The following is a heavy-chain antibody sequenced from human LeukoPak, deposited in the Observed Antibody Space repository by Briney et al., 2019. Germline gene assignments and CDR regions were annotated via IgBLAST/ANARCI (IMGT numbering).Heavy chain of an antibody. CDR3: ARDNSGSDAETFQH. D-gene: IGHD1-26*01. J-gene: IGHJ1*01. CDR2: ISGSGGST. V-gene: IGHV3-23*01. Sequence: PGGSLRLSCAASGFTFSSYAMSWVRQAPGKGLEWVSAISGSGGSTYYADSVKGRFTISRDNSKNTLYLQMNSLGAEDTAVYYCARDNSGSDAETFQHWGQGTLVTVSS. CDR1: GFTFSSYA.